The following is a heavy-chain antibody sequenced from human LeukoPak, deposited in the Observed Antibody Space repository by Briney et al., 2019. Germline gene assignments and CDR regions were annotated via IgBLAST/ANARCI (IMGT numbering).Heavy chain of an antibody. J-gene: IGHJ4*02. Sequence: PSETLSLTCAVYGGSFSGYYWSWIRQPPGKGLEWIGEINHSGSTNYNPSLKSRVTISVDSSKNQFSLKLSSVTAADTAVYYCARTMVRGVITKNYFDYWGQGTLVTVSS. V-gene: IGHV4-34*01. D-gene: IGHD3-10*01. CDR2: INHSGST. CDR3: ARTMVRGVITKNYFDY. CDR1: GGSFSGYY.